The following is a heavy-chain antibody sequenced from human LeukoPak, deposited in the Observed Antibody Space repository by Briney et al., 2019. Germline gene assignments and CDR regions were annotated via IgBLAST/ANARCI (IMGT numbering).Heavy chain of an antibody. CDR3: ARQSALGELPLFDY. CDR1: GGSISSGGYY. J-gene: IGHJ4*02. D-gene: IGHD3-16*01. Sequence: SQTLSLTCTVSGGSISSGGYYWSWIRQHPGKGLEWIGYIYYSGSTYYNPSLKSRVTISVDTSKNQFSLKLSSVTAADTAVYYCARQSALGELPLFDYWGQGTLVTVSS. V-gene: IGHV4-31*03. CDR2: IYYSGST.